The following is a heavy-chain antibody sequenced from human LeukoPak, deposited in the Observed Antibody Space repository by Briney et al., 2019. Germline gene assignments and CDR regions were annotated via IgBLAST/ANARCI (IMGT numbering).Heavy chain of an antibody. CDR1: GFTFSSYW. CDR2: IKQDGSEK. Sequence: GGSLRLSCAASGFTFSSYWMSWVRQAPGKGLEWVANIKQDGSEKYYVDSVKGRFTISRDNAKNSLYLQMNSLRAEDTAVYYCAREHDYYDSSGYFYYLDYWGQGTLVTVSS. D-gene: IGHD3-22*01. J-gene: IGHJ4*02. V-gene: IGHV3-7*01. CDR3: AREHDYYDSSGYFYYLDY.